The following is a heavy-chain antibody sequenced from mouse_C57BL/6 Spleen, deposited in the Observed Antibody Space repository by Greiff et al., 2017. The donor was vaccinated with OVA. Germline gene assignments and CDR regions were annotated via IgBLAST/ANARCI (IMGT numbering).Heavy chain of an antibody. J-gene: IGHJ4*01. Sequence: VQLQQSGAELVRPGTSVKLSCKASGYTFTSYWMHWVKQRPGQGLEWIGVIDPSDSYTNYNQKFKGKATLTVDTSSSTAYMQLSSLTSEASAVYYCARGELGSAMDYWGQGTSVTVSS. CDR2: IDPSDSYT. V-gene: IGHV1-59*01. CDR1: GYTFTSYW. D-gene: IGHD4-1*01. CDR3: ARGELGSAMDY.